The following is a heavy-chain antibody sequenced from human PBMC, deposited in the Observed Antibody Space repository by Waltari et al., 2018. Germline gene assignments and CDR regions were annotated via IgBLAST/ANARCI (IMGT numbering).Heavy chain of an antibody. Sequence: EVQLVETGGGLIQPGGSLSLSCAASGFTVSSNYMSWVRQAPGKGLEWVSVIYSGGSTYYADSVKGRFTISRDNSKNTLYLQMNSLRAEDTAVYYCARDNYDRSAWYFDLWGRGTLVTVSS. V-gene: IGHV3-53*02. CDR1: GFTVSSNY. CDR2: IYSGGST. J-gene: IGHJ2*01. CDR3: ARDNYDRSAWYFDL. D-gene: IGHD3-22*01.